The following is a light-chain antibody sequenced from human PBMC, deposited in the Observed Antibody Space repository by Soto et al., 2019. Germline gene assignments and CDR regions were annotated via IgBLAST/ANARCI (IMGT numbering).Light chain of an antibody. V-gene: IGLV2-23*01. CDR3: CSYAGSGTMI. Sequence: QSALTQPASVSGSPGQSITISCTGTSDDVGTYNLVSWYQQHPGKAPKLMIYEGSQWPSGVSNRFSGSKSGNTASLTISGLQAEDEADYYCCSYAGSGTMIFGGGTKLTVL. J-gene: IGLJ2*01. CDR1: SDDVGTYNL. CDR2: EGS.